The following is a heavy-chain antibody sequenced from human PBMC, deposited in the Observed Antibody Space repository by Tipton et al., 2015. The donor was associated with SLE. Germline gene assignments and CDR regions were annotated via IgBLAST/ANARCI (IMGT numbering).Heavy chain of an antibody. CDR1: GGSISSGGYY. CDR3: ATASNSQAYYFDY. J-gene: IGHJ4*02. Sequence: TLSLTCTVSGGSISSGGYYWSWIRQHPGKGLEWIGYIYYSGSTYYNPSLKSRVTISVDTSKNQFSLKLSSVTAADTAVYYCATASNSQAYYFDYWGQGTLVTVSS. D-gene: IGHD6-6*01. CDR2: IYYSGST. V-gene: IGHV4-31*03.